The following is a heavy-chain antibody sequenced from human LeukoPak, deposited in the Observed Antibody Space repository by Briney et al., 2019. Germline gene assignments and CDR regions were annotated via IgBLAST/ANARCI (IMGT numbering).Heavy chain of an antibody. CDR3: ATLSDYDFWSGLLYYYYYMDV. J-gene: IGHJ6*03. V-gene: IGHV3-23*01. D-gene: IGHD3-3*01. Sequence: GGSLRLSCAASGFTFSSYAMSWVRQAPGKGLEWVSAISGSGGSTYYADSVKGRFTISRDNAKNSLYLQMNSLRAEDTAVYYCATLSDYDFWSGLLYYYYYMDVWGKGTTVTVSS. CDR1: GFTFSSYA. CDR2: ISGSGGST.